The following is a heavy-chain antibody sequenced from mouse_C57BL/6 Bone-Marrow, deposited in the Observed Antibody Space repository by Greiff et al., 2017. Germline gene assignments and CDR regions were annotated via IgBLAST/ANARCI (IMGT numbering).Heavy chain of an antibody. CDR3: ARDGYDPYWYFDV. Sequence: VQRVESGAELARPGASVKLSCKASGYTFTSYGISWVKQRTGQGLEWIGEIYPRSGNTYYNEKFKGKATLTADKSSSTAYMELRSLTSEDSAVYFCARDGYDPYWYFDVWGTGTTVTVSS. J-gene: IGHJ1*03. D-gene: IGHD2-2*01. CDR2: IYPRSGNT. CDR1: GYTFTSYG. V-gene: IGHV1-81*01.